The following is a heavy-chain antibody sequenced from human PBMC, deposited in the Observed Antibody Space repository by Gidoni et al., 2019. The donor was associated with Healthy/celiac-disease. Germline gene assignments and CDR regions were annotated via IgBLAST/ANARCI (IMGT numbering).Heavy chain of an antibody. J-gene: IGHJ4*02. V-gene: IGHV3-30-3*01. CDR1: GFTFSSYA. CDR3: ARDRGRFLEWLLFFDY. D-gene: IGHD3-3*01. Sequence: QVQLVESGGGVVQPGRSLRLSCAASGFTFSSYAMHLVRQAPGKGLEWVAVISYDGSNKYYADSVKGRFTISRDNSKNTLYLQMNSLRAEDTAVYYCARDRGRFLEWLLFFDYWGQGTLVTVSS. CDR2: ISYDGSNK.